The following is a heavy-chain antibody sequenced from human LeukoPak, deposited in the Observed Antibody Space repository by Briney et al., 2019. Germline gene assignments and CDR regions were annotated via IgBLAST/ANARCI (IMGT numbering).Heavy chain of an antibody. D-gene: IGHD3-22*01. CDR3: ARDSGMDYYDNSGYYYVLLRN. J-gene: IGHJ4*02. CDR2: INPNSGGT. Sequence: WASVKVSCKASGYTFTGYYMHWVRQAPGQGLEWMGWINPNSGGTNYTQKFQGRVTMTRDTSISTAYMELSRLRSDDTAVYYCARDSGMDYYDNSGYYYVLLRNWGQGTLITVSS. V-gene: IGHV1-2*02. CDR1: GYTFTGYY.